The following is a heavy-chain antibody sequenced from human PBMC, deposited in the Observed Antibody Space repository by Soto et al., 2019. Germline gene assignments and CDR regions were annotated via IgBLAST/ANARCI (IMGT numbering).Heavy chain of an antibody. V-gene: IGHV3-30*18. J-gene: IGHJ6*02. CDR3: AKNPINSSGGYSEQYYYGMDV. CDR1: GFTFSSYG. D-gene: IGHD6-19*01. CDR2: ISYDGSNK. Sequence: GGYLRLSCAASGFTFSSYGMHWVRQAPGKGLEWVAVISYDGSNKYYADSVKGRFTISRDNSKNTLYLQMNSMRAEHTAVYYCAKNPINSSGGYSEQYYYGMDVWCQGTTVTVSS.